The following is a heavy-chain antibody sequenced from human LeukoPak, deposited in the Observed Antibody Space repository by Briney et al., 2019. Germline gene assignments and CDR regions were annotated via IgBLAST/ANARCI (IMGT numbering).Heavy chain of an antibody. J-gene: IGHJ4*02. CDR3: SRGRGYIDFDY. D-gene: IGHD6-25*01. CDR1: GDSVSNNRAT. Sequence: SQTLSLICAISGDSVSNNRATWNGIRQSPSRGLEWLGRAYYRSKWYNKYAVSVKIRITVNTDTSRDQFSLKLHSVTHTDPSVYYCSRGRGYIDFDYWGQGTLVIVSS. CDR2: AYYRSKWYN. V-gene: IGHV6-1*01.